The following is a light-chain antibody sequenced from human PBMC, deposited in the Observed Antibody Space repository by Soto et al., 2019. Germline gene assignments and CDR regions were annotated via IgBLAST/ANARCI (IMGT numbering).Light chain of an antibody. V-gene: IGLV2-14*01. Sequence: QSVLTQPASVSGSPGQSITISCTGTSSDVGGYNYVSWYQQSPGKAPKLLIYEVSNWPSGVSNRFSGSKSGNTASLTISGLQAEDEADYYCSSYTRSTTWVFGGGTKLTVL. J-gene: IGLJ3*02. CDR3: SSYTRSTTWV. CDR2: EVS. CDR1: SSDVGGYNY.